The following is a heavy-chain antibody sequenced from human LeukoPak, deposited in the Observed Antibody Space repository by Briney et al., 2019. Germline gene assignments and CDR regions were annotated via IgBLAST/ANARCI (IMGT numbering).Heavy chain of an antibody. J-gene: IGHJ4*02. D-gene: IGHD3-10*01. CDR2: IIPIFGTA. V-gene: IGHV1-69*01. CDR1: RGAFSSYA. CDR3: ARDLVRGVITPGY. Sequence: ASLKVSCKASRGAFSSYAISCVRQSPGQWLEWIGGIIPIFGTAKYAQKCQGRVTITADESTSTAYMELSSLRSEDTAVYYCARDLVRGVITPGYWGQGTLVTVSS.